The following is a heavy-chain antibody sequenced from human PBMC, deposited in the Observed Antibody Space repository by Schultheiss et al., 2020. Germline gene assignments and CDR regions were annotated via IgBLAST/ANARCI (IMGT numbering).Heavy chain of an antibody. D-gene: IGHD3-10*01. J-gene: IGHJ4*02. V-gene: IGHV3-15*01. CDR1: GFNFTNAW. CDR3: TTGITMFRGVITDF. Sequence: GESLKISCAASGFNFTNAWMSWVRQAPGKGLEWVGRIKSKTDGGTIDYAAPVKGRFTISRDDSKNTLYLQMNTLKTEDSAVYYCTTGITMFRGVITDFWGQGTLVTVSS. CDR2: IKSKTDGGTI.